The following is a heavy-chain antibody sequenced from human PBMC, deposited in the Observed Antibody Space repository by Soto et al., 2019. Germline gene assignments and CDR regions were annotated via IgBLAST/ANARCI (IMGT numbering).Heavy chain of an antibody. V-gene: IGHV3-9*01. Sequence: GGSLRLSCAASGFTFDDYAMHWVRQAPGKGLEWVSGISWNSGSIGYADSVKGRFTISRDNAKNSLYLQMNSLRAEDTALYYCAKDAFGISTSYFDYWGQGTLVTVSS. CDR3: AKDAFGISTSYFDY. D-gene: IGHD3-3*01. J-gene: IGHJ4*02. CDR2: ISWNSGSI. CDR1: GFTFDDYA.